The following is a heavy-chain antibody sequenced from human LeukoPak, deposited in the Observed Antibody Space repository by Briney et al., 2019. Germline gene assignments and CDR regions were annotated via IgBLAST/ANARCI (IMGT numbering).Heavy chain of an antibody. CDR1: GFTVGSNY. CDR2: ISGSGGST. V-gene: IGHV3-23*01. CDR3: AKYPYGYSSGWYVY. D-gene: IGHD6-19*01. Sequence: PGGSLRLSCAASGFTVGSNYMSWVRQAPGKGLEWVSAISGSGGSTYYADSVKGRFTISRDNSKNTLYLQMNSLRAEDTAVYYCAKYPYGYSSGWYVYWGQGTLVTVSS. J-gene: IGHJ4*02.